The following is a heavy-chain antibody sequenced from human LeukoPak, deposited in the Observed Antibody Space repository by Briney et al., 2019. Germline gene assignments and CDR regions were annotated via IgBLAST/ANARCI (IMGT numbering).Heavy chain of an antibody. CDR2: IYYSGST. Sequence: PSQTLSLTCTVSGGSISSGGYYWSWIRQHPGKGLEWIGYIYYSGSTYYNPSLKSRVTISVDTSKNQFSLKLSSVTAADTAVYYCARGDYSETVIDYWGQGTLVTVSS. D-gene: IGHD4-11*01. J-gene: IGHJ4*02. CDR1: GGSISSGGYY. V-gene: IGHV4-31*03. CDR3: ARGDYSETVIDY.